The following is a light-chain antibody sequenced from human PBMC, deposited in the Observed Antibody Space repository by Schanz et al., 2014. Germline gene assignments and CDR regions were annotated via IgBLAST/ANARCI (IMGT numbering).Light chain of an antibody. J-gene: IGKJ4*01. Sequence: EIVMTQSPATLSVSPGERATLSCRASQSVSSNLAWYQQKPGQAPRLLIYGTSTRATGIPTRFSGSGSGTDFTLTISRLEPEDFAVYYCQQYGSSPLLTFGGGTKVEIK. V-gene: IGKV3-15*01. CDR1: QSVSSN. CDR3: QQYGSSPLLT. CDR2: GTS.